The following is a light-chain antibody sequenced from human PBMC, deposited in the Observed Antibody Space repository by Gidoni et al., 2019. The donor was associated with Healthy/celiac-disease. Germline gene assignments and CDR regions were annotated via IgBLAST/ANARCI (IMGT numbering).Light chain of an antibody. Sequence: FQMTQSPTSLSASVGDRVTITCQASQDISNYLNWYQQKPGKAPKLLIYDASNLETGVPSRFSGSGSGTDFTLTISSLQPEDIATYYCQQYDNLPRTFGGGTKVEIK. CDR3: QQYDNLPRT. J-gene: IGKJ4*02. CDR2: DAS. V-gene: IGKV1-33*01. CDR1: QDISNY.